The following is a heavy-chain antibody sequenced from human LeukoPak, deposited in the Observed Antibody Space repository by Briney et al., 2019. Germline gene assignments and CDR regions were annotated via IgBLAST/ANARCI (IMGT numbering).Heavy chain of an antibody. Sequence: GGSLRLSCAASGFTLSSYAMSWVRQAPGKGMEWVSAISGSGGSTYYADSVKGRFTISRDNSKNTLYLQMNSLIAEDTALYHCARVSAATYYYYMDVWGKGTTVTVSS. V-gene: IGHV3-23*01. CDR1: GFTLSSYA. J-gene: IGHJ6*03. D-gene: IGHD2-15*01. CDR2: ISGSGGST. CDR3: ARVSAATYYYYMDV.